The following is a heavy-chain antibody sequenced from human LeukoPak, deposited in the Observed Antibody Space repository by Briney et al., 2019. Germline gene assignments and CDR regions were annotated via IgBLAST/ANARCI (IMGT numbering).Heavy chain of an antibody. Sequence: GASVKVSCKASGYTFTSYDINWVRRATGQGLEWMGWMNPNSGNTGYAQKFQGRVTMTRNTSISTAYMELSSLRSEDTAVYYCARGYKDFWSGPTRYYYGMDVWGQGTTVTVSS. CDR3: ARGYKDFWSGPTRYYYGMDV. V-gene: IGHV1-8*01. CDR2: MNPNSGNT. D-gene: IGHD3-3*02. CDR1: GYTFTSYD. J-gene: IGHJ6*02.